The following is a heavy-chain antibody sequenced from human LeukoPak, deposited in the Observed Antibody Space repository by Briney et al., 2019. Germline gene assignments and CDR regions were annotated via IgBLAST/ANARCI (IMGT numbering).Heavy chain of an antibody. J-gene: IGHJ4*02. CDR1: VFTFSSYA. CDR2: ISVNGGST. Sequence: PGGSLRLSCAASVFTFSSYAMTCVRQAPGKGLEWVSSISVNGGSTYYADSVKGRFTISRDNSKNTLYLQMNSLRAEHTAIYYRAKHGRANGSGTYRGDYWGQGTLVTVSS. CDR3: AKHGRANGSGTYRGDY. V-gene: IGHV3-23*01. D-gene: IGHD3-10*01.